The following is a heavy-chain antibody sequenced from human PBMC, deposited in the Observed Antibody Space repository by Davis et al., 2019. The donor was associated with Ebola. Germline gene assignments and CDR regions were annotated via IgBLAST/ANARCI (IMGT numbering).Heavy chain of an antibody. J-gene: IGHJ4*02. CDR1: GYTFTSYG. CDR2: INPHNGNT. V-gene: IGHV1-18*04. CDR3: AKFSRAGDSV. Sequence: AASVKVSCKASGYTFTSYGITWVRQAPGQGLEWMGWINPHNGNTNYAQNVQGRVTMTTDTSTSTAYMEVGILRSDDTAVYYCAKFSRAGDSVWGQGTLVTVSS. D-gene: IGHD6-13*01.